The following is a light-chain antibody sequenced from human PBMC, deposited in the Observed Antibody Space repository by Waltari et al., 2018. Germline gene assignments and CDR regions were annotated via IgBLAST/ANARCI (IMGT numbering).Light chain of an antibody. CDR3: QQLNSYPYT. J-gene: IGKJ2*01. CDR2: AAS. CDR1: QGISSY. Sequence: TCRASQGISSYLAWYQQKPGKAPMLLIYAASTLQSGVPSRFSGSGSGTEFTLTISSLQPEDFATYYCQQLNSYPYTFGQGTKLEIK. V-gene: IGKV1-9*01.